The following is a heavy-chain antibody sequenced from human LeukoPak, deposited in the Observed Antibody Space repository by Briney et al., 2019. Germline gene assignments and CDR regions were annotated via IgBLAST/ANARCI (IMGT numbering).Heavy chain of an antibody. V-gene: IGHV4-34*01. Sequence: PSETLSLTCAVYGGSFSGYYWSWIRQPPGKGLEWIGEINHSGSTNYNPSLKSRVTISVDTSKNQFSLKLSSVTAADTAVYYCAGGVPADSLNYWGQGTLVTVSS. CDR2: INHSGST. J-gene: IGHJ4*02. D-gene: IGHD2-2*01. CDR3: AGGVPADSLNY. CDR1: GGSFSGYY.